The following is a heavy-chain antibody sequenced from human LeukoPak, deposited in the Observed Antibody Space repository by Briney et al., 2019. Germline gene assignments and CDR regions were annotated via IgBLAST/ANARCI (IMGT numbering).Heavy chain of an antibody. CDR2: ISSSSSTI. V-gene: IGHV3-48*02. CDR1: GSTFSSYS. Sequence: PGGSLRLSCAASGSTFSSYSMNWVRQAPGKGLEWVSYISSSSSTIYYADSVKGRFTISRDNAKNSLYLQMNSLRDEDTAVYYCASASGYYSLNFGYWGQGTLVTVSS. CDR3: ASASGYYSLNFGY. D-gene: IGHD3-22*01. J-gene: IGHJ4*02.